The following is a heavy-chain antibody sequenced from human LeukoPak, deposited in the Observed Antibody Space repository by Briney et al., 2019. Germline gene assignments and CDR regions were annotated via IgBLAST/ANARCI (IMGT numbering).Heavy chain of an antibody. Sequence: ASVEVSCKASGYTFTNYGITWVRQAPGQRFEWMGWISTSNGNTNSPPKFRDRVAMSTDTSTKTAYIELTSLTSDDTAVYYCARGAPLSRWGSQNWFDAWGQGTLITVSS. D-gene: IGHD4-23*01. V-gene: IGHV1-18*01. CDR3: ARGAPLSRWGSQNWFDA. CDR2: ISTSNGNT. CDR1: GYTFTNYG. J-gene: IGHJ5*02.